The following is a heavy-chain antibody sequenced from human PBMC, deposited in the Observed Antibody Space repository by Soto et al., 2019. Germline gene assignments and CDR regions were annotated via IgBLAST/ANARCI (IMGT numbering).Heavy chain of an antibody. Sequence: PGGSLRLSCAASGFTFSSYWMHWVRQAPGKGLVWVSRINSDGSSTSYADSVKGRFTISRDNAKNTLYLQMNSLRAEDTAVYYCARVDSGSYYTLETFDYWGQGTLVTVSS. CDR2: INSDGSST. D-gene: IGHD1-26*01. CDR3: ARVDSGSYYTLETFDY. CDR1: GFTFSSYW. J-gene: IGHJ4*02. V-gene: IGHV3-74*01.